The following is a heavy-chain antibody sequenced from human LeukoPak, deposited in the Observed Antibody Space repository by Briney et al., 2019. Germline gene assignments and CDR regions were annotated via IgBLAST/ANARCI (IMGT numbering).Heavy chain of an antibody. J-gene: IGHJ4*02. CDR2: ISSSSSTI. D-gene: IGHD1-26*01. V-gene: IGHV3-48*04. CDR3: ARDGGSYSLYY. Sequence: GGSLRLSCAASGFTFSSYAMSWVRQAPGKGLEWVSYISSSSSTIYYADSVKGRFTISRDNAKNTLYLQMNSLRAEDTAVYYCARDGGSYSLYYWGQGTLVTVSS. CDR1: GFTFSSYA.